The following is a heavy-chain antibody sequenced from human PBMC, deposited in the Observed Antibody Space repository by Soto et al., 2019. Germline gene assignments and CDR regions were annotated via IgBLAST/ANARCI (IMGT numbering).Heavy chain of an antibody. CDR3: ARSGLWSGYLTYYYYGMDV. D-gene: IGHD3-3*01. CDR2: IYYSGST. V-gene: IGHV4-59*01. CDR1: GGSITSYH. J-gene: IGHJ6*02. Sequence: PSETLSLTCIVSGGSITSYHWSWIRQFPGKGLEWIGYIYYSGSTNYNPSLKSRVTISVDTSKNQFSLKLSSVTAADTAVYYCARSGLWSGYLTYYYYGMDVWGQGTTVTVSS.